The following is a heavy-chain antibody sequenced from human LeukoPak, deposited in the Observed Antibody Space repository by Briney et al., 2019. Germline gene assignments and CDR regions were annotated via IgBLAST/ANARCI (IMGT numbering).Heavy chain of an antibody. J-gene: IGHJ4*02. D-gene: IGHD1-26*01. V-gene: IGHV3-23*01. Sequence: GGSLRLSCAASGFTVTDYAMTWVRQAPGKGLEWVSSISASGVMTYYADSVKGRFTVSRDNSKFSLYLQMKSLTAADTAVYYCAKDRSIGTYYTFDHWGQGTLVTVSS. CDR2: ISASGVMT. CDR3: AKDRSIGTYYTFDH. CDR1: GFTVTDYA.